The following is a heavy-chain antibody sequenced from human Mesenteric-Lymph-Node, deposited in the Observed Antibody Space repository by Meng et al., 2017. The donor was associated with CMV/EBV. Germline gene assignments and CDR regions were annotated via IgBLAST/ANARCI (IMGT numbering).Heavy chain of an antibody. CDR3: ARDGSPITVNWFHT. V-gene: IGHV4-38-2*02. CDR1: GDSVNSGSHY. J-gene: IGHJ5*02. D-gene: IGHD5-24*01. CDR2: IYHSGST. Sequence: SETLSLTCTVSGDSVNSGSHYWSWIRQPPGKGLEWIGSIYHSGSTYYNLSLKSRVTISVDTSNNQFSLKLSSVTAADTAVYYCARDGSPITVNWFHTWGQGTLVTVSS.